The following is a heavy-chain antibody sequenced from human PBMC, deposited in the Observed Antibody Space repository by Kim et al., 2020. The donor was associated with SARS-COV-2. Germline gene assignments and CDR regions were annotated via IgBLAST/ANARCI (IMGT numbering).Heavy chain of an antibody. D-gene: IGHD3-22*01. CDR1: GGTFSSYA. Sequence: SVKVSCKASGGTFSSYAISWVRQAPGQGLEWMGGIIPIFGTANYAQKFQGRVTITADESTSTAYMELSSLRSEDTAVYYCARGPNYYDSSGEYDYWGQGTLVTVSS. CDR3: ARGPNYYDSSGEYDY. V-gene: IGHV1-69*13. CDR2: IIPIFGTA. J-gene: IGHJ4*02.